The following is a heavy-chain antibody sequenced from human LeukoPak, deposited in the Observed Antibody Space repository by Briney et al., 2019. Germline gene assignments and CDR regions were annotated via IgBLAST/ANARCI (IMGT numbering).Heavy chain of an antibody. D-gene: IGHD4-17*01. V-gene: IGHV3-66*01. Sequence: PGGSLRLSCAASGITISSNHMSWVRQAPGKGLEWVSVIYDGGSTSYADSVKGRFIISRDNSKNTLYLQMNSLRGEDTAVYYCARFYGVPGGWFDPWGRGTLVTVSS. CDR1: GITISSNH. CDR3: ARFYGVPGGWFDP. J-gene: IGHJ5*02. CDR2: IYDGGST.